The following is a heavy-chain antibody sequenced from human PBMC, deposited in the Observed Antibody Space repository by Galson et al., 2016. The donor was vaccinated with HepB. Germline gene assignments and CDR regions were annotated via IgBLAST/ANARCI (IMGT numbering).Heavy chain of an antibody. V-gene: IGHV3-23*01. D-gene: IGHD2-15*01. CDR1: GFTFSAYA. Sequence: SLRLSCAASGFTFSAYAMSWVRQAPGKGLEWVSVLSDSGSATYYVDSVKGRFTISRDNSRNTVYLQMSSLRAEDTGVYYCAKVASRHFDSWGQGILVTVSS. CDR3: AKVASRHFDS. CDR2: LSDSGSAT. J-gene: IGHJ4*02.